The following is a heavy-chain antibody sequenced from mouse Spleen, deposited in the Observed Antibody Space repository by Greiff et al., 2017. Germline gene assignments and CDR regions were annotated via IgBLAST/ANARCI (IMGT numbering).Heavy chain of an antibody. V-gene: IGHV1-69*01. CDR1: GYTFTSYW. D-gene: IGHD1-1*01. CDR3: ARGTTVVHYFDD. CDR2: IDPSDSYT. J-gene: IGHJ2*01. Sequence: VQLQQPGAELVMPGASVKLSCKASGYTFTSYWMHWVKQRPGQGLEWIGEIDPSDSYTNYNQKFKGKATLTVDKSSSTAYMQLSSLTSEDSAVYYCARGTTVVHYFDDWGQGTTLTVSS.